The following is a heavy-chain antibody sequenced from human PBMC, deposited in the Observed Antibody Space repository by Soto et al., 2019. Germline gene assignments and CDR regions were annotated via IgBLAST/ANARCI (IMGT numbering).Heavy chain of an antibody. CDR2: IYNSGTT. Sequence: SETLSLTCTVSGGSISSYYWSWIRQPPGKGLEWIGSIYNSGTTNYNPSLKSRVTIAVDTSKNQFSLQLTSVTAADTAVYYCARVPGHSAYAYYFDYWGQGTLVTVSS. CDR1: GGSISSYY. J-gene: IGHJ4*02. D-gene: IGHD5-12*01. V-gene: IGHV4-59*01. CDR3: ARVPGHSAYAYYFDY.